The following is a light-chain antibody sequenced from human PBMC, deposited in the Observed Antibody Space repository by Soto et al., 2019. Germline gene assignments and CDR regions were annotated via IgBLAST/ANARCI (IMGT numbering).Light chain of an antibody. CDR1: QSITSY. CDR3: QQYDNRET. Sequence: DIQMTQTTSSLSSSIGDRVTITCRASQSITSYLNWYQQRPGTAPKLLIYAASSLHIGVPSRFSGSGSGTDFTFTISSLQPEDIATYYCQQYDNRETFGQGTRLEIK. J-gene: IGKJ5*01. V-gene: IGKV1-33*01. CDR2: AAS.